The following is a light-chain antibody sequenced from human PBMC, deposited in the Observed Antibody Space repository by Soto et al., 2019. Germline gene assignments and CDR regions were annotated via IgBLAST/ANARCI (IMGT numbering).Light chain of an antibody. CDR1: QSISSY. J-gene: IGKJ2*01. CDR2: TAS. V-gene: IGKV1-39*01. CDR3: QQSYSTPYT. Sequence: DIQMTQSPSSLSASVGDRVTITCRASQSISSYLNWYQQKPGKAPKLLIYTASSLQSGVPSRFSGSGSGTDFTFTISSLQTEDFATYFCQQSYSTPYTFGQGTKVDIK.